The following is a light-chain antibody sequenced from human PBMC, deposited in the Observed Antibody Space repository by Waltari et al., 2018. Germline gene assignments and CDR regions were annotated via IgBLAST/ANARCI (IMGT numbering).Light chain of an antibody. V-gene: IGKV1-39*01. CDR1: QSISGY. CDR2: ATS. J-gene: IGKJ4*01. CDR3: QQSYRTPPLT. Sequence: DIQMTQSPSSLSASAGDSITITSPASQSISGYLNWYQQKPGKAPKVLIYATSSLQSGVPSRFSGSGSGTDFTLTISSLQPEDFATYYCQQSYRTPPLTFGGGTKVEIK.